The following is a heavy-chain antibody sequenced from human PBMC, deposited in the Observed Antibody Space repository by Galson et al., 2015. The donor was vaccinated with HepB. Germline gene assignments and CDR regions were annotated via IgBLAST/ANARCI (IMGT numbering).Heavy chain of an antibody. CDR3: ARDIGQRLEPWPFLDY. D-gene: IGHD6-25*01. CDR2: ISAYNGNR. J-gene: IGHJ4*02. V-gene: IGHV1-18*01. Sequence: SVKVSCKASGYSFTYYGISWVRQAPGQGLEWMGWISAYNGNRNYAQKFQGRVTMTTETSTSTVYMELRSLRSDDTAVYYCARDIGQRLEPWPFLDYWGQGTLVTVSS. CDR1: GYSFTYYG.